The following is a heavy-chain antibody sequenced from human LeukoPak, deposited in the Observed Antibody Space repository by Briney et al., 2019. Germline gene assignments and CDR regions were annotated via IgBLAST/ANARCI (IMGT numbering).Heavy chain of an antibody. D-gene: IGHD1-1*01. CDR2: IYYSGST. CDR3: AREEREEGAFDI. V-gene: IGHV4-59*01. Sequence: SETLSLTCTVSGGSISSYYWSWIRQPPGKGLEWIGYIYYSGSTNYNPSLKSRVTISVDTSKNQFSLKLSSVTAADTAVYYCAREEREEGAFDIWGQGTMVTVPS. CDR1: GGSISSYY. J-gene: IGHJ3*02.